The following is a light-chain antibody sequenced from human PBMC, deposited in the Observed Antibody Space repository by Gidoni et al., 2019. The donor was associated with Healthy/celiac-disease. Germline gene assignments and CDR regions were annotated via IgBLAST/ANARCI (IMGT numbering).Light chain of an antibody. Sequence: DIQITQSPSTLSASVGDRVTITCRASQSISSWLASYQQKPGKAPKLLIYKASSLESGVPSRFSGSGSGTEFTLTISSLQPDDFATYYCQQYNSIPLTFGGGTKVEIK. CDR3: QQYNSIPLT. CDR1: QSISSW. CDR2: KAS. V-gene: IGKV1-5*03. J-gene: IGKJ4*01.